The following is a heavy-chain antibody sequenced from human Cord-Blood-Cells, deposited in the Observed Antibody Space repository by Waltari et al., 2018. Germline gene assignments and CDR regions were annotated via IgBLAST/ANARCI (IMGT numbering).Heavy chain of an antibody. V-gene: IGHV3-43D*03. CDR3: AKGGDLGDAFDI. CDR2: IRWDGGST. J-gene: IGHJ3*02. Sequence: EVQLVESGGVVVQPGGSLRLSCAASGFTFDDYAMHWVRQAPGKGLEGGFLIRWDGGSTYYADSVKGRFTISRDNSKNSLYLQMNSLRAEDTALYYCAKGGDLGDAFDIWGQGTMVTVSS. D-gene: IGHD3-16*01. CDR1: GFTFDDYA.